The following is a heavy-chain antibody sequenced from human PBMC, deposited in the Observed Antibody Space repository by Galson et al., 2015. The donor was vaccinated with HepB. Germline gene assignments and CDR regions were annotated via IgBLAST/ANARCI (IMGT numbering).Heavy chain of an antibody. CDR1: GFTFSNYG. Sequence: SLRLSCAASGFTFSNYGMNWVRQAPGKGLESVAFISHDGSHKYYGDSVKGRFTISRDNSKSTLYLQMNSLRVEDAAVYYCAKEGSPYYFYYGMAVWGQGTTVTVS. CDR2: ISHDGSHK. D-gene: IGHD3/OR15-3a*01. V-gene: IGHV3-30*18. J-gene: IGHJ6*02. CDR3: AKEGSPYYFYYGMAV.